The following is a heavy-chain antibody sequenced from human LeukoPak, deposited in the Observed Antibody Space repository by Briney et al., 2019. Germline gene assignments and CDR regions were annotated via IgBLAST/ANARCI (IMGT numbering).Heavy chain of an antibody. Sequence: ASVKVSCKASGYTFTGYYMHWVRQAPGQGLEWMGWINPNSGGTNYAQKFQGRVTMTRDTSISTAYMELSRLRSDDTAVYYCARDRSDYVWGSNDAFDIWGQGTMVTVSS. CDR2: INPNSGGT. J-gene: IGHJ3*02. CDR1: GYTFTGYY. CDR3: ARDRSDYVWGSNDAFDI. V-gene: IGHV1-2*02. D-gene: IGHD3-16*01.